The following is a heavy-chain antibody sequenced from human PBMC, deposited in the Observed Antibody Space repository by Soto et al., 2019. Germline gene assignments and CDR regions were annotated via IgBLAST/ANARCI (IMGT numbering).Heavy chain of an antibody. Sequence: PGGSLRLSCAASGFTFTRYSMNWVRQAPGKGLEWVSSISSTTNYIYYADSMKGRFTVSRDNAKNSVYLEMNSLSAEDTALYYCARESEDLTSNFVYWGQGTLVTVSS. J-gene: IGHJ4*02. CDR2: ISSTTNYI. V-gene: IGHV3-21*01. CDR1: GFTFTRYS. CDR3: ARESEDLTSNFVY.